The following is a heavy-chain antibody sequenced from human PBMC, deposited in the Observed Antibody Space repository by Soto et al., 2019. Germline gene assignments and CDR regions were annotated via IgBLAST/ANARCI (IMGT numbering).Heavy chain of an antibody. CDR2: SIPIFGTA. Sequence: SVKVSCKASGGTFNNYPITWVRQAPGQGLEWMGGSIPIFGTANYAQKFQGRVTISVDESTSTAYMELSSLRSEDTAVYYCARGRGYRGDDHYYYFDMDVRCQGTSVTVSS. CDR3: ARGRGYRGDDHYYYFDMDV. J-gene: IGHJ6*02. D-gene: IGHD5-18*01. CDR1: GGTFNNYP. V-gene: IGHV1-69*13.